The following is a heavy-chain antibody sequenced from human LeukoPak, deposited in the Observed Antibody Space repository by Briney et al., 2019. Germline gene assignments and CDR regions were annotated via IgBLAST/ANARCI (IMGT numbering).Heavy chain of an antibody. CDR1: GFTFSSYS. D-gene: IGHD6-13*01. CDR3: ARDEGIAAAGTNFDY. CDR2: ISSSSSYI. J-gene: IGHJ4*02. V-gene: IGHV3-21*01. Sequence: NPGGSLRLSCAASGFTFSSYSMNWVRQAPGKGLEWVSSISSSSSYIYYADSVKGRFTISRDNAKNSLYLQMNSLRAEDTAVYYCARDEGIAAAGTNFDYWGQGTLVTVSS.